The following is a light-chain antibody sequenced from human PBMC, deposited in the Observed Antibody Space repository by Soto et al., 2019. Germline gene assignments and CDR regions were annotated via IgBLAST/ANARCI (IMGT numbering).Light chain of an antibody. CDR3: QVWDSSNDHVV. Sequence: SYELTQPPSVSVAPGKTASITCGGNNIGSKSVHWYQQKPGQAPVLVIYYDSDRPSGIPERFSGSNSGNTANLTISRVEAGDEADYYCQVWDSSNDHVVFGGGTKLTVL. CDR1: NIGSKS. CDR2: YDS. J-gene: IGLJ2*01. V-gene: IGLV3-21*04.